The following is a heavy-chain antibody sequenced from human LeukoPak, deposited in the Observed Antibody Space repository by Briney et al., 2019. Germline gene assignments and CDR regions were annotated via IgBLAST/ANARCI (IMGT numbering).Heavy chain of an antibody. CDR2: ITTNRGGT. CDR3: ARVYRYCSSTSCYAEDYYYGMDV. CDR1: RYTFTGYY. V-gene: IGHV1-2*02. J-gene: IGHJ6*02. Sequence: ASVNVSCKPSRYTFTGYYMHWVRATPGQGLERMGWITTNRGGTNYAQKFQGRVTMTRDTSISTAYMELSRLRSDDTAVYYCARVYRYCSSTSCYAEDYYYGMDVWGPGTTVTVSS. D-gene: IGHD2-2*01.